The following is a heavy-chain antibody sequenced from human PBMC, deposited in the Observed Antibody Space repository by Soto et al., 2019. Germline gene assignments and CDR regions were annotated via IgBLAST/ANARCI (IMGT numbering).Heavy chain of an antibody. CDR2: ISAYNGNT. CDR3: ARDQNYVYSSRWYYFDY. J-gene: IGHJ4*02. Sequence: ASVKVSCKASGYTFTSYGISWVRQAPRQGLEWMGWISAYNGNTNYAQKFQGRVTMTTDTSTSTASMELTSLRSDDPAVYYCARDQNYVYSSRWYYFDYWGQGTLVTVSS. D-gene: IGHD6-19*01. V-gene: IGHV1-18*01. CDR1: GYTFTSYG.